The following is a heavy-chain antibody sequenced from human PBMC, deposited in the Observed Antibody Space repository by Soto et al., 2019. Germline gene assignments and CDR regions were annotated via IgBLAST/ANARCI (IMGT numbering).Heavy chain of an antibody. Sequence: SETPSLTCTVSGGSPRSACYYWGWGRQPPGKGLEWIGSTHYRGSTYYNPSLYSRITTSVDTSKNQFSLRLSSVTAADTAVYYCARGGTGYYYYYGMDVWGQGTTVTVSS. D-gene: IGHD3-9*01. CDR2: THYRGST. V-gene: IGHV4-39*01. CDR1: GGSPRSACYY. CDR3: ARGGTGYYYYYGMDV. J-gene: IGHJ6*02.